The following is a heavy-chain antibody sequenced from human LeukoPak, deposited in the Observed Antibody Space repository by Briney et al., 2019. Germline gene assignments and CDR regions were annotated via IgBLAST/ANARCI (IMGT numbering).Heavy chain of an antibody. CDR1: GYTFTGYY. CDR2: INPNSGGT. Sequence: ASVKVPCKASGYTFTGYYMHWVRQAPGQWLEWMGWINPNSGGTNYAQKFQGRVTMTRDTSISTAYMELSRLRSDDTAVYYCARDRSATMIVVVIEIFDYWGQGTLVTVSS. J-gene: IGHJ4*02. V-gene: IGHV1-2*02. D-gene: IGHD3-22*01. CDR3: ARDRSATMIVVVIEIFDY.